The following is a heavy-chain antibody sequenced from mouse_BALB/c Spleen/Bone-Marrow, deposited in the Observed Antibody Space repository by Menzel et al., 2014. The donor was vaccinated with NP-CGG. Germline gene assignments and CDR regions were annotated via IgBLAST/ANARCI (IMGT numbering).Heavy chain of an antibody. J-gene: IGHJ2*01. CDR3: ARDQGRVLFGY. CDR2: IRNKANGYTT. Sequence: DVQLQESGGGLVQPGGSLRLSCATSGFTFTDYYMNWVRQPPGKALEWLGFIRNKANGYTTEYSASVKGRFTVSRDNSQNILYLQMNTLRAEDSATYYCARDQGRVLFGYWGQGTTLAVSS. CDR1: GFTFTDYY. V-gene: IGHV7-3*02.